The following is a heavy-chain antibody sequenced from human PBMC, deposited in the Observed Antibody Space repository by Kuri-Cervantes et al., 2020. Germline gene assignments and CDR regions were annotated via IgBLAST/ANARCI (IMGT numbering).Heavy chain of an antibody. V-gene: IGHV1-69*05. CDR1: GGTFSSYA. J-gene: IGHJ5*02. Sequence: SVKVSCKASGGTFSSYAISWVRQAPGQGLEWMGGIIPIFGTANYAQKFQGRVTITRDTSASTAYMELSSLRSEDTAVYYCARCGYGTSNWFDPWGQGTLVTVSS. D-gene: IGHD3-22*01. CDR2: IIPIFGTA. CDR3: ARCGYGTSNWFDP.